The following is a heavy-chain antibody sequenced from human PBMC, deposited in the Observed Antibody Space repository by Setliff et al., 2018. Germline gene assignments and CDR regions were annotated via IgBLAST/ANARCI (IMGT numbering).Heavy chain of an antibody. CDR3: ARGVPFDY. CDR1: GFTFSTYA. V-gene: IGHV3-23*01. Sequence: AGSLRLSCAASGFTFSTYAMSWVRQAPGKGLEWLSGISGRGDNTYYVDSVKGRFTISRDNSKETLYLQMNSLRAEDTAVYYCARGVPFDYWGQGTLVTVSS. CDR2: ISGRGDNT. J-gene: IGHJ4*02. D-gene: IGHD3-10*01.